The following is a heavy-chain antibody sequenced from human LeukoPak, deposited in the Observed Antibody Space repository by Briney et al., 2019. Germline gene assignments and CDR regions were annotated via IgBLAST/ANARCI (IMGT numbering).Heavy chain of an antibody. CDR1: GGSISSGSYY. V-gene: IGHV4-61*02. D-gene: IGHD2/OR15-2a*01. J-gene: IGHJ4*02. Sequence: SQTLSLTCSVSGGSISSGSYYWSWIRQPAGKGLEWIGRIYTSGSTNYNPSLKSRVTISVDTSKNQFSLKLSSVTAADTAVYYCASVANIVFFDYWGQGTLVTVSS. CDR3: ASVANIVFFDY. CDR2: IYTSGST.